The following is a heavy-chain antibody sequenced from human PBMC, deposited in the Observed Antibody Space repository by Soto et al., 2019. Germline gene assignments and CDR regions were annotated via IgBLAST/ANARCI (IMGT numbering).Heavy chain of an antibody. J-gene: IGHJ4*02. V-gene: IGHV3-23*01. CDR2: ISGSGGST. CDR1: GFTFSNYA. CDR3: AKRASGSYFDH. Sequence: EVQLLESGGGLVQPGGSLRLSCAASGFTFSNYAMNWVRQAPGKGLEWISVISGSGGSTYYADSVKGRFTISRDNSKNTLYLQMNSLRAEDTAVYYCAKRASGSYFDHWSQGTLVTVSS. D-gene: IGHD3-10*01.